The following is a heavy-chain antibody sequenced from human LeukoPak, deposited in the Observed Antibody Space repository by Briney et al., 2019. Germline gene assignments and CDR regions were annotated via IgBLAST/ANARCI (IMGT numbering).Heavy chain of an antibody. V-gene: IGHV4-4*07. CDR2: IYTSGST. CDR1: GGSISSYY. CDR3: ARDSSGYYYLDY. D-gene: IGHD3-22*01. J-gene: IGHJ4*02. Sequence: PSQTLSLTCTVSGGSISSYYWSWIRQPAGEGLEWIGRIYTSGSTNYNPSLKSRVTISVDKSKNQFSLKLSSVTAADTAVYYCARDSSGYYYLDYWGQGTLVTVSS.